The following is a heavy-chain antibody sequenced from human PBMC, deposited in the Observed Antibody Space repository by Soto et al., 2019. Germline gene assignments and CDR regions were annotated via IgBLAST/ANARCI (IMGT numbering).Heavy chain of an antibody. J-gene: IGHJ3*02. Sequence: QVQLQESGPGLVKPSQTLSLTCTVSGGSISSGGYYWSWIRQHPGKGLEWIGYIYYSGSTYYNPSLKSRVTISVDTSKTQFSLKLSSVTAADTAVYYCAREGKYSSGEAWHDAFVVDIWGQGTMVTVSS. CDR1: GGSISSGGYY. CDR3: AREGKYSSGEAWHDAFVVDI. V-gene: IGHV4-31*03. D-gene: IGHD6-19*01. CDR2: IYYSGST.